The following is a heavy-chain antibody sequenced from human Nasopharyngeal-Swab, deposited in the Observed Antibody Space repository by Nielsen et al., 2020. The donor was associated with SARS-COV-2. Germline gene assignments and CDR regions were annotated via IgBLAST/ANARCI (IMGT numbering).Heavy chain of an antibody. J-gene: IGHJ6*02. CDR1: GGSISSYY. D-gene: IGHD4-17*01. Sequence: SETLSLTCTVSGGSISSYYWSWIRQPPGKGLEWIGYIYYSGSTNYNPSLKSRVTISVDTSKNQFSLKLSSVAAADTAVYYCAREVTNYGMDVWGQGTTVTVSS. CDR3: AREVTNYGMDV. V-gene: IGHV4-59*01. CDR2: IYYSGST.